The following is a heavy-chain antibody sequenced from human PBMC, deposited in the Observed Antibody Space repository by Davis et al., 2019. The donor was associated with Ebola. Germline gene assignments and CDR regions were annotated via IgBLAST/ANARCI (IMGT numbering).Heavy chain of an antibody. CDR2: IYYSGIT. V-gene: IGHV4-39*01. CDR3: ATHNWNYSY. J-gene: IGHJ4*02. D-gene: IGHD1-7*01. Sequence: SETLSLTCTVSGGSIISSSSYWGWIRQPPRKGLEWIGSIYYSGITYYNPSLKSRVTISVDTSKNQFSLKLSSVTAADTAVYYCATHNWNYSYWGQGTLVTVSS. CDR1: GGSIISSSSY.